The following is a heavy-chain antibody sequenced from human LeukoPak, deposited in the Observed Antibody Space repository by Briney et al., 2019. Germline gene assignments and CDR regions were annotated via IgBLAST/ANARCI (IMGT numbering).Heavy chain of an antibody. D-gene: IGHD3-10*01. Sequence: ASVKVSCKASGYTFTAYYMNWVRQAPGQGLEWMGWINPNSGGTNFAQKFQGRVTMTRDTSVNTAYMELSGLISDDTAVYYCARDRGSYGSGSWAFDNWGQGTLVTVSS. CDR1: GYTFTAYY. CDR2: INPNSGGT. V-gene: IGHV1-2*02. J-gene: IGHJ4*02. CDR3: ARDRGSYGSGSWAFDN.